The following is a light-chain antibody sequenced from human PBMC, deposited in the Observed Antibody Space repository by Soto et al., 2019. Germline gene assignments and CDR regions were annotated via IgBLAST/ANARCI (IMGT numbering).Light chain of an antibody. J-gene: IGKJ1*01. CDR2: DTS. CDR3: QQRSKFLWT. Sequence: EIVLTQSPATLSLSPGERATLSCRASQSVSNYLAWYQQKPGQAPRLLMYDTSNRAPGIPARVSGSGSGTDFTLPINSLEPEDVAVYFCQQRSKFLWTFGQGTKVEI. V-gene: IGKV3-11*01. CDR1: QSVSNY.